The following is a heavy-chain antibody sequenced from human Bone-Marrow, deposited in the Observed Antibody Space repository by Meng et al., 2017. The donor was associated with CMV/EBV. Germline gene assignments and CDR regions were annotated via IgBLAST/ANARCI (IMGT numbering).Heavy chain of an antibody. D-gene: IGHD2-21*01. V-gene: IGHV3-21*01. J-gene: IGHJ5*02. CDR2: ISSSSSYI. CDR3: ARDRLAYCGGDCSDGENWFDP. Sequence: GESLKISCAASGFTFSSYSMNWVRQAPGKGLEWVSSISSSSSYIYYADSVKGRFTISRDNAKNSLYLQMNSLRAEDTAVYYCARDRLAYCGGDCSDGENWFDPWGQGNRVTGSS. CDR1: GFTFSSYS.